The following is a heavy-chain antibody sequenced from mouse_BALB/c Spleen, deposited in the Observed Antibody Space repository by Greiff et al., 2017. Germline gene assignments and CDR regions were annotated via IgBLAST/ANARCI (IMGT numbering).Heavy chain of an antibody. CDR1: GFTFSSYA. CDR2: ISSGGSYT. V-gene: IGHV5-9-3*01. CDR3: ARHESMITTSGVSFAY. J-gene: IGHJ3*01. Sequence: EVKLVESGGGLVKPGGSLKLSCAASGFTFSSYAMSWVRQTPEKRLEWVATISSGGSYTYYPDSVKGRFTISRDNAKNTLYLQMSSLRSEDTAMYYCARHESMITTSGVSFAYWGQGTLVTVSA. D-gene: IGHD2-4*01.